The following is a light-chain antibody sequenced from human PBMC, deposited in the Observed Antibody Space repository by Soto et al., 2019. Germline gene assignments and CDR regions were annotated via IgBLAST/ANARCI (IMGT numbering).Light chain of an antibody. Sequence: EIVMTQSPANLSVSPGERATLACRASQSVGSNLAWYQLKPGQAPRLLIYGASTMATGITTMFSGSGSGTDFNLTISSLQPEDFAIYFYQQYNNWPPDRTFGQGTKVEIK. CDR1: QSVGSN. CDR3: QQYNNWPPDRT. CDR2: GAS. V-gene: IGKV3-15*01. J-gene: IGKJ1*01.